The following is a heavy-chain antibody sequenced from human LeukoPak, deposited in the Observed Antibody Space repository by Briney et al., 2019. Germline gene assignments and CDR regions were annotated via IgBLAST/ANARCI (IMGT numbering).Heavy chain of an antibody. CDR3: ARVPPPNSSGYYYVAGGAFNI. Sequence: GGSLRLSCAAYALTFSSSSMNCVSQLQGKGLEWDSSISSSSSYIYYADSVKGRFTISRDNAKKSLYLQMNSLRAEDTAVYYCARVPPPNSSGYYYVAGGAFNIWGQGTMVTVSS. D-gene: IGHD3-22*01. V-gene: IGHV3-21*04. CDR2: ISSSSSYI. J-gene: IGHJ3*02. CDR1: ALTFSSSS.